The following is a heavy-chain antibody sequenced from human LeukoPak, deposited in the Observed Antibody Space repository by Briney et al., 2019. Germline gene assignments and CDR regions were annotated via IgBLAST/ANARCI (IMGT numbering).Heavy chain of an antibody. CDR1: GFTFGTYA. J-gene: IGHJ4*02. CDR2: ISDDGSRT. CDR3: ARGNGPGSFLIDY. Sequence: PGRSLRLSCAASGFTFGTYAMHWVRQAPGKGLEWVAIISDDGSRTYYSNSVKGRFTISRDNSRNTLYLQMNSLRPEDTALYYCARGNGPGSFLIDYWGQGTLVTVSS. D-gene: IGHD3-10*01. V-gene: IGHV3-30-3*01.